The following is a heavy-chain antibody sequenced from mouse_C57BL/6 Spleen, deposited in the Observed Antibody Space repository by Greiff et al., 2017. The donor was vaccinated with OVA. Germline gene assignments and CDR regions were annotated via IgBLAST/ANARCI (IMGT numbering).Heavy chain of an antibody. CDR3: AREGYYGSSYYFDY. CDR2: ISYDGSN. J-gene: IGHJ2*01. V-gene: IGHV3-6*01. Sequence: EVQLQESGPGLVKPSQSLSLSCSVSGYSITSGYIWYWIRQLPGNLLEWMGFISYDGSNNYNPSLKNRISITRDTSKNQFFLKLNYVTTEDTATXYCAREGYYGSSYYFDYWGQGTTLTVSS. D-gene: IGHD1-1*01. CDR1: GYSITSGYI.